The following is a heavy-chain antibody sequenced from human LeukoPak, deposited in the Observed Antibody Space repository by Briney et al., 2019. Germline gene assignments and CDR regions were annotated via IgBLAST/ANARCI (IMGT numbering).Heavy chain of an antibody. V-gene: IGHV3-7*05. CDR1: GFTFSVYW. J-gene: IGHJ4*02. D-gene: IGHD3-10*01. Sequence: PGGSLRLSCAASGFTFSVYWMTWVRQAPGKGLESVATIDQSVSQQYYVDSVKGRFTISRDNAENSLFLQMSSRRADDTAVYYCAIEVWFRADSWGQGTLVTVSS. CDR3: AIEVWFRADS. CDR2: IDQSVSQQ.